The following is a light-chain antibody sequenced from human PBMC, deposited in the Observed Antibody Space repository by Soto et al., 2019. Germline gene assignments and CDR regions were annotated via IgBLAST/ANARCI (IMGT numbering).Light chain of an antibody. Sequence: QSVLTQPPSLSAAPGQTVTISCSGGSSNIGNNYVSWYQQVAGTTPKLLIFDNNKRPSGIPDRFSGSRSGTSATLGIAGLQTGDAAYDYCATWYSSLSAWLFGGGTKRTVL. CDR1: SSNIGNNY. CDR3: ATWYSSLSAWL. CDR2: DNN. J-gene: IGLJ3*02. V-gene: IGLV1-51*01.